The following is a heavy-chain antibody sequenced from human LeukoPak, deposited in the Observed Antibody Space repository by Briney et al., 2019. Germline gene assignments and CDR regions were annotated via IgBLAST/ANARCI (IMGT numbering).Heavy chain of an antibody. Sequence: GRSLRLSCAASGFTFSTYAMHWVRRAPGKGLVWVAVVSYHARNTYYADSVKGRFTISRDNSKNTVYLQMNSLRAEDTAVYYCARTPETGVVAPYWYFDLWGRGTLVTVSS. D-gene: IGHD3-22*01. CDR2: VSYHARNT. J-gene: IGHJ2*01. CDR1: GFTFSTYA. V-gene: IGHV3-30*04. CDR3: ARTPETGVVAPYWYFDL.